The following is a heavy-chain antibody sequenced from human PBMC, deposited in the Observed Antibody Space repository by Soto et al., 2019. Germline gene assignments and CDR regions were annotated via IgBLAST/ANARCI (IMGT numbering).Heavy chain of an antibody. D-gene: IGHD2-2*01. V-gene: IGHV4-39*02. CDR1: GGSISSSSYY. J-gene: IGHJ5*02. CDR3: ARERYCSSTSCRPLDP. Sequence: QLQLQESGPGLVKPSETLSLTCTVSGGSISSSSYYWGWIRQPPGKGLEWIGSIYYSGSTYYNPSLKSRVPISVDTSKNQFSLKLSSVTAADTAVYYCARERYCSSTSCRPLDPWGQGTLVTVSS. CDR2: IYYSGST.